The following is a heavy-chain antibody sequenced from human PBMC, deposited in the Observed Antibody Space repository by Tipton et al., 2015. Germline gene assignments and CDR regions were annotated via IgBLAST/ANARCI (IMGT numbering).Heavy chain of an antibody. CDR2: ISHSGSTI. D-gene: IGHD3-16*01. CDR1: GFPFVDFA. Sequence: LSLTCAASGFPFVDFAMTWVRQAPGKGLEWVSYISHSGSTIYYADSVKGRFTISRDNAKNSLYLQMNSLRVEDTAVYYCARDRRGHYFDYWGQGTLVTVSS. CDR3: ARDRRGHYFDY. J-gene: IGHJ4*02. V-gene: IGHV3-11*01.